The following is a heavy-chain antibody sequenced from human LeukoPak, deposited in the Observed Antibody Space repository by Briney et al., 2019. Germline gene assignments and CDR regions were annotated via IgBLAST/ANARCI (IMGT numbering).Heavy chain of an antibody. Sequence: GGSLRLSCAVSGFTFNNYGMHWVRQAPGKGLEWVAFIRYDGSNKYYPDSLKGRFTISRDNSYNTLYLQMNSLRAEDTAVYHCAKELELRTYYYYYMDVWGKGTTVTVSS. CDR1: GFTFNNYG. J-gene: IGHJ6*03. CDR2: IRYDGSNK. CDR3: AKELELRTYYYYYMDV. D-gene: IGHD1-7*01. V-gene: IGHV3-30*02.